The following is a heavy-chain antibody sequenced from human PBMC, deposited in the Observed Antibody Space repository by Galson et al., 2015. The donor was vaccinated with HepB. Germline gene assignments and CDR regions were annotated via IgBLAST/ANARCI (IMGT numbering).Heavy chain of an antibody. CDR2: IDPSDSYT. D-gene: IGHD6-6*01. Sequence: QSGAEVKKPGESLRISCKGSGYSFTSSWISWVRQMPGKGLEWMGRIDPSDSYTNYSPSFQGHVTISADKSISTAYLQWGSLKASDTAMYYCARHFAPFEYSDVWGQGTLVTVSS. CDR1: GYSFTSSW. CDR3: ARHFAPFEYSDV. J-gene: IGHJ4*02. V-gene: IGHV5-10-1*01.